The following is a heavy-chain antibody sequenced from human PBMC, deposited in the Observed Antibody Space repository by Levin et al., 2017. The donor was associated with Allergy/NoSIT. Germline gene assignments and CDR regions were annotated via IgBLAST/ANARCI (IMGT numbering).Heavy chain of an antibody. J-gene: IGHJ3*02. CDR2: INPNSGGA. Sequence: GESLKISCKASGYTFSAYYMHWVRQAPGQGLEWMGWINPNSGGANYAQKFQGRVTMTRDTSISTAYMELSRLRSDDTAMYYCARERVYSGSHPDAFDIWGQGTMVTVSS. CDR3: ARERVYSGSHPDAFDI. V-gene: IGHV1-2*02. D-gene: IGHD1-26*01. CDR1: GYTFSAYY.